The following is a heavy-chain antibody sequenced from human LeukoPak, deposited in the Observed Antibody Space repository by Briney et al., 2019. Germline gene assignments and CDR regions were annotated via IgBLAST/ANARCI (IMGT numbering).Heavy chain of an antibody. D-gene: IGHD3-10*01. V-gene: IGHV3-11*06. Sequence: GGSLRLSCATSGFTFSDYYMSWIRQAPGKGLEWVSYISSSSSYTNYADSVKGRFTISRDNAKNSLYLQMNSLRAEDTAVYYCARVGSGELYFDYWGQGTLVTVSS. CDR2: ISSSSSYT. CDR1: GFTFSDYY. J-gene: IGHJ4*02. CDR3: ARVGSGELYFDY.